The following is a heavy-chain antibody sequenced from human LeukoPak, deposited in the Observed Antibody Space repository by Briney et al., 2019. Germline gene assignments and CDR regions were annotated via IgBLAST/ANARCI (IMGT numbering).Heavy chain of an antibody. Sequence: PGGSLRLSCAASGFTFSTYAMSWVRQAPGKGLEWVSGVTGTGDRTLYADSVRGRFTISRDNFKNTLFLEMRRLRADDTAFYYCAKDLSNFGDLGYFDHWGQGDLVTVSS. CDR2: VTGTGDRT. D-gene: IGHD4-17*01. CDR3: AKDLSNFGDLGYFDH. V-gene: IGHV3-23*01. J-gene: IGHJ5*02. CDR1: GFTFSTYA.